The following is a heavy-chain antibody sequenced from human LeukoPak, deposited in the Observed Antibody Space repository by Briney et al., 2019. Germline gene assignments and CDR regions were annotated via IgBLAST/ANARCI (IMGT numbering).Heavy chain of an antibody. D-gene: IGHD3-10*01. Sequence: ASETLSLACVLSVGSISSGGYYCSWVRQHRGKCLEWLGYIYYSGSTYYNPCLKGRVTISVDTSKNHFSLQLGSVPPAGMAVDDWARVGTSLGLDAFDIWGQGKMVTVSS. CDR1: VGSISSGGYY. V-gene: IGHV4-31*02. CDR3: ARVGTSLGLDAFDI. J-gene: IGHJ3*02. CDR2: IYYSGST.